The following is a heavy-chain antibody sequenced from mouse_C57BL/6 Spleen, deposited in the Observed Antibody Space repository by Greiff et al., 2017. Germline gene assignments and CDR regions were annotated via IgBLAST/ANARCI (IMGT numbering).Heavy chain of an antibody. D-gene: IGHD2-1*01. Sequence: LQESGAELVRPGASVKMSCKASGYTFTSYNMHWVKQTPRQGLEWIGAIYPGNGDTSYNQKFKGKATLTVDKSSSTAYMQLSSLTSEDSAVYFCARREIYYGNYEYFDVWGTGTTVTVSS. CDR1: GYTFTSYN. V-gene: IGHV1-12*01. CDR2: IYPGNGDT. CDR3: ARREIYYGNYEYFDV. J-gene: IGHJ1*03.